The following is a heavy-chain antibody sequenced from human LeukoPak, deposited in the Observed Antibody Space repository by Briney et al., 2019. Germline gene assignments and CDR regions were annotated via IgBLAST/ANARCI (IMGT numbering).Heavy chain of an antibody. J-gene: IGHJ4*02. CDR1: GFTFSDYY. Sequence: GGSLRLSCAASGFTFSDYYMSWIRQAPGKGLEWVSYISSSGSTIYYADSVKGRFTISRDDAKNSLYLQMNSLRAEDTAVYYCARRSANNWYNFDYWGQGTLVTVSS. D-gene: IGHD1/OR15-1a*01. CDR2: ISSSGSTI. V-gene: IGHV3-11*01. CDR3: ARRSANNWYNFDY.